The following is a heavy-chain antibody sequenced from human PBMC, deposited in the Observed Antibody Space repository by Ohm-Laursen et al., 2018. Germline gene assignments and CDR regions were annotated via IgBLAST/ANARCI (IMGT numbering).Heavy chain of an antibody. V-gene: IGHV4-4*07. Sequence: TLSLTCSVSDDSISSYFWSWIRQPAGKGLEWIGRIHSSGNTNYNPSLKSRVTMSIDTSKSQFSLKVNSVTAADTAVYYCARSFDTYYFDLWGRGTLVTVSS. CDR3: ARSFDTYYFDL. CDR2: IHSSGNT. D-gene: IGHD3-16*01. J-gene: IGHJ4*02. CDR1: DDSISSYF.